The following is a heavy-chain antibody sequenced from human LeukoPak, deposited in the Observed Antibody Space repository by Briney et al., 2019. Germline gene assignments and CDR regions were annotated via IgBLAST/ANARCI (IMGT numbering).Heavy chain of an antibody. CDR3: ARDNLQTIYYYYGMDV. CDR1: GFTFSSYS. J-gene: IGHJ6*02. Sequence: GGSLRLSCAASGFTFSSYSMNWVRQAPGKGLEWVSSISSSSSYIYYADSVKGRFTISRDNAKNSLYLQMNSLRAEDTAVYYCARDNLQTIYYYYGMDVWGQGTTVTVSS. D-gene: IGHD5-24*01. CDR2: ISSSSSYI. V-gene: IGHV3-21*01.